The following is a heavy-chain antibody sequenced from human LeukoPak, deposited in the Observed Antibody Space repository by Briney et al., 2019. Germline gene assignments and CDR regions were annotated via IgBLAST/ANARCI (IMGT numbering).Heavy chain of an antibody. CDR1: GFTFSSYG. J-gene: IGHJ6*02. D-gene: IGHD2-15*01. CDR3: AKDTAPIYCSGGSCYYYYYGMDV. V-gene: IGHV3-30*18. Sequence: GGSLRLSCAASGFTFSSYGMHWVHQAPGKGLEWVAVISYDGSNKYYADSVKGRFTISRDNSKNTLYLQMNSLRAEDTAAYYCAKDTAPIYCSGGSCYYYYYGMDVWGQGTTVTVSS. CDR2: ISYDGSNK.